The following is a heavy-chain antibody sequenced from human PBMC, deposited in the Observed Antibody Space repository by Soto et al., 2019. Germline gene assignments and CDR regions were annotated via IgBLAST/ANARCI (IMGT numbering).Heavy chain of an antibody. Sequence: GESLKISCTGSGHSFTSHWVSWVRQVPGKGLEWMGRIDLGDSYTNFSPSFKGHVTISFDKSINTVYLHWASLRASDTAMYYCARSRVVRGVIISQPSDFDYWGQGTLVTVSS. CDR3: ARSRVVRGVIISQPSDFDY. CDR2: IDLGDSYT. V-gene: IGHV5-10-1*01. D-gene: IGHD3-10*01. CDR1: GHSFTSHW. J-gene: IGHJ4*02.